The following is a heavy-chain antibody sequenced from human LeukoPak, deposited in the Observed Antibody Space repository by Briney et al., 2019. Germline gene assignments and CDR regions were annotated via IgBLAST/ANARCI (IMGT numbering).Heavy chain of an antibody. D-gene: IGHD5-18*01. J-gene: IGHJ4*02. CDR1: GGSINSRGYY. CDR2: IFYSGST. CDR3: ARHHGYPRYFFDY. Sequence: SETLSLTCTVSGGSINSRGYYCGWIRQPPGKGLEWIGSIFYSGSTYYNPSLKSRVTISVDTSKNQFSLKVTSVTAADTALYYRARHHGYPRYFFDYWGQGTLVTVSS. V-gene: IGHV4-39*01.